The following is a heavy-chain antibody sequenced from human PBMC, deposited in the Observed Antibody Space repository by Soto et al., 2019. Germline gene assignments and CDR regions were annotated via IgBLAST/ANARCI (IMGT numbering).Heavy chain of an antibody. D-gene: IGHD3-22*01. V-gene: IGHV4-31*03. CDR1: GGSISGGGYY. CDR3: ARGNDNSGYYLDY. Sequence: QVQLQESGPGLVKPSQTLSLTCTVSGGSISGGGYYWSWIRQHPGKGLEWIGYIYYSGTTYYNPSLKSRVTISVDTSKNQFSLKLSSVTAADTAVYYCARGNDNSGYYLDYWGQGTLLTVSS. J-gene: IGHJ4*02. CDR2: IYYSGTT.